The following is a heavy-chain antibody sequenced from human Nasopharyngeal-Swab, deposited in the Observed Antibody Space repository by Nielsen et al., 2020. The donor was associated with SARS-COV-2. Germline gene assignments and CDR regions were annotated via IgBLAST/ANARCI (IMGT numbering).Heavy chain of an antibody. Sequence: GSLRLSCAASGFTFSSYGMHWVRQAPGKGLEWVAFIRYDGFNQHYADSVKGRFTISRDSFKNTLDLQLNSLRAEDTAVYYCAKDHKMDSGGGVGYMDVWGKGTTFTVSS. CDR1: GFTFSSYG. CDR2: IRYDGFNQ. D-gene: IGHD3-16*01. J-gene: IGHJ6*03. V-gene: IGHV3-30*02. CDR3: AKDHKMDSGGGVGYMDV.